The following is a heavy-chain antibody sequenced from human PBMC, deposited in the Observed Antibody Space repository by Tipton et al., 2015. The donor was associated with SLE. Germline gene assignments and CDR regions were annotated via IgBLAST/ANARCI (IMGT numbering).Heavy chain of an antibody. J-gene: IGHJ2*01. V-gene: IGHV1-18*01. Sequence: QSGAEVKKPGASVKVSCKASGYTFTSYGISWVRQAPGQGLEWMGWISAYNGNTNYAQELQGRVTMTTDTSTSTAYMELRSLRSDDTAVYYCARDTPPNWGYWYFDLWGRGTLVTVSS. CDR2: ISAYNGNT. CDR3: ARDTPPNWGYWYFDL. D-gene: IGHD7-27*01. CDR1: GYTFTSYG.